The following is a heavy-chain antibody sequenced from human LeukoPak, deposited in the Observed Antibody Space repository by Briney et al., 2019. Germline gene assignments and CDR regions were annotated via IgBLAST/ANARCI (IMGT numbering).Heavy chain of an antibody. J-gene: IGHJ6*02. CDR1: GGSISSGGYS. V-gene: IGHV4-30-2*01. Sequence: SQTLSLTCAVSGGSISSGGYSWGWIRQPPGKGLEWIGYIYHSGSTYYNPSLKSRVTISVDRSKNQFSLKLSSVTAADTAVYYCASNYYDSSGYPPLYYYYGMDVWGQGTTVTVSS. D-gene: IGHD3-22*01. CDR2: IYHSGST. CDR3: ASNYYDSSGYPPLYYYYGMDV.